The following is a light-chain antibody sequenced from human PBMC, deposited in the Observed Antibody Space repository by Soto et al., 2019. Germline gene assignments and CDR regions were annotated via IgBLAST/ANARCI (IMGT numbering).Light chain of an antibody. J-gene: IGKJ2*01. V-gene: IGKV3-20*01. CDR3: QQYGDFWYT. CDR2: GAS. CDR1: QSVSSDY. Sequence: EIVLTQSPGTLSLSPGERATLSCRASQSVSSDYLAWYQQIPGQAPRLLIYGASRRATGIPDRFSGSGSGTDFTLTISRLEPEDFAVYYCQQYGDFWYTFGQGTKLEIK.